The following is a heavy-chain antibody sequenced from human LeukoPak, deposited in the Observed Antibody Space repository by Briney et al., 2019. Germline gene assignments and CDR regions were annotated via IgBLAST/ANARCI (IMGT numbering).Heavy chain of an antibody. V-gene: IGHV1-8*01. CDR2: MNPNSGNT. Sequence: ASVKVSCKASGYTFTSYDINWVRQATGQGLEWMGWMNPNSGNTGYAQKFQGRVTMTRNTSISTAYMELSSLRSEDTAFFFQAKDGIRDTALDYWGQGTLVTVSS. J-gene: IGHJ4*02. CDR3: AKDGIRDTALDY. D-gene: IGHD2-21*01. CDR1: GYTFTSYD.